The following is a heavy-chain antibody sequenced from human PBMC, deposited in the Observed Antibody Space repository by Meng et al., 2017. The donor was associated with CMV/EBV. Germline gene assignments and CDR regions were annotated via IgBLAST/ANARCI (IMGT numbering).Heavy chain of an antibody. J-gene: IGHJ4*02. CDR3: ARARSRKGSSYIAAAGPQMDY. V-gene: IGHV1-69*12. D-gene: IGHD6-13*01. Sequence: QVTRVRSGAEGKKLGSSGKVSCKASGGPFSSYAISWVRQAPGQGLEWMGGIIPIFGTANYAQKFQGRVTITADESTSTAYMELSSLRSEDTAVYYCARARSRKGSSYIAAAGPQMDYWGQGTLVTVSS. CDR1: GGPFSSYA. CDR2: IIPIFGTA.